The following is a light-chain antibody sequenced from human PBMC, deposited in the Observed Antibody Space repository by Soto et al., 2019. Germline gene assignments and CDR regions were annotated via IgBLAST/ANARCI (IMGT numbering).Light chain of an antibody. CDR3: QQYQTYST. CDR2: DAS. CDR1: QSIRSL. Sequence: DIQMTQSPSTLSATAGDRVTIACRASQSIRSLVAWYQQKPGKAPKVLIYDASSLGSGVPSRFSGSGSGTEFTLTISSLQPDDFATYFCQQYQTYSTFGQGTRLEIK. J-gene: IGKJ5*01. V-gene: IGKV1-5*01.